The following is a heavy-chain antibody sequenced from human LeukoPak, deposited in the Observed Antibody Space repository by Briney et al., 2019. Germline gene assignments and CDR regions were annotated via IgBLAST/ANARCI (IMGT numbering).Heavy chain of an antibody. V-gene: IGHV3-23*01. CDR2: ISGSGGST. CDR3: AKGTAAGTRMSPYYYYGMDV. CDR1: GFTFSSYA. D-gene: IGHD6-13*01. Sequence: PGGSLRLSCAASGFTFSSYAMSWVRQAPGKGLVWVSAISGSGGSTYYADSVKGRFTISRDNSKNTLYLQMNSLRAEDTAVYYCAKGTAAGTRMSPYYYYGMDVWGQGTAVTVSS. J-gene: IGHJ6*02.